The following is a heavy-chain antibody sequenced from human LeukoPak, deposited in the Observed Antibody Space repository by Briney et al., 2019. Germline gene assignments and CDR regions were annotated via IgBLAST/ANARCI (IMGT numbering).Heavy chain of an antibody. J-gene: IGHJ6*02. CDR3: ARGGWELTYYYYGMDV. Sequence: SETLSLTCTVSGGSISSYYWSWIRQPAGKGLEWIGRIYTSGSTNYNPSLKSRVTMSADTSKNQFSLQLNSVTPEDTAVYYCARGGWELTYYYYGMDVWGQGTTVTVSS. CDR2: IYTSGST. CDR1: GGSISSYY. D-gene: IGHD1-26*01. V-gene: IGHV4-4*07.